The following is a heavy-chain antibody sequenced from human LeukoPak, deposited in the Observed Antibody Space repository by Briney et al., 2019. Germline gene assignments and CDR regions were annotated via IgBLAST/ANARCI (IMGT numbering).Heavy chain of an antibody. CDR3: ASEPISSGRIY. J-gene: IGHJ4*02. V-gene: IGHV3-23*01. CDR1: GFTFSSYA. D-gene: IGHD3-10*01. Sequence: PGGSLRLSCAASGFTFSSYAMSWVRQAPGKGLEWVSAISGSGGSTYYADSVKGRFTISRDNSKNTLYLQMGSLRAEDMAVYYCASEPISSGRIYWGQGTLVTVSS. CDR2: ISGSGGST.